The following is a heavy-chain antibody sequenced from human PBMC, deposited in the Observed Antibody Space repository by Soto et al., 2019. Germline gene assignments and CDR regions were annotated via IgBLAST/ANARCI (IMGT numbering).Heavy chain of an antibody. CDR2: ISAYNGNT. CDR3: ARDRDGSTTYYYYYGMDV. CDR1: GYTFTSYG. J-gene: IGHJ6*02. V-gene: IGHV1-18*01. Sequence: GASVKVSCEASGYTFTSYGISWVRQAPGQGLEWMGWISAYNGNTNYAQKLQGRVTMTTDTSTSTAYMELRSLRSDDTAVYYCARDRDGSTTYYYYYGMDVWGQGTTVTVSS. D-gene: IGHD5-12*01.